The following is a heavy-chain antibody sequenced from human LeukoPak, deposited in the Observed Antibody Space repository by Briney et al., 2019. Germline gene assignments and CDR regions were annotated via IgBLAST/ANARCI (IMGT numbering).Heavy chain of an antibody. Sequence: GGSLRLSCAASGFTFSSYAMHWVRQAPGKGLEWVAVISYDGSNKYYADSVKGRFTISRDNSKNTLYLQMNSLRAEDTAVYYCAKAPTIFGVVPADYWGQGTLVTVSS. CDR3: AKAPTIFGVVPADY. CDR1: GFTFSSYA. CDR2: ISYDGSNK. V-gene: IGHV3-30*04. J-gene: IGHJ4*02. D-gene: IGHD3-3*01.